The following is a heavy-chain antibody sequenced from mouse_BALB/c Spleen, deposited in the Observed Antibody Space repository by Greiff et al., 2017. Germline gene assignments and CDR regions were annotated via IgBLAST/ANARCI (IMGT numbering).Heavy chain of an antibody. CDR3: ARSGDYGDFAY. Sequence: VQLKQSGPGLVQPSQSLSITCTVSGFSLTSYGVHWVRQSPGKGLEWLGVIWSGGSTDYNAAFISRLSISKDNSKSQVFFKMNSLQANDTAIYYCARSGDYGDFAYWGQGTLVTVSA. CDR2: IWSGGST. J-gene: IGHJ3*01. V-gene: IGHV2-2*02. D-gene: IGHD2-4*01. CDR1: GFSLTSYG.